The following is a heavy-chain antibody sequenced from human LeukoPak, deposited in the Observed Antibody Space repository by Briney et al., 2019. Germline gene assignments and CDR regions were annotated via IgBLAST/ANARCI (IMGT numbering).Heavy chain of an antibody. CDR1: GFTFSSYG. CDR3: AREKLTMVRGVIVGMDV. CDR2: IWYDGSNK. V-gene: IGHV3-33*01. Sequence: GGSLRLSCAASGFTFSSYGMHWVRQAPDKGLEWVAVIWYDGSNKYYADSVKGRFTISRDNSKNTLYLQMNSLRAEDTAVYYCAREKLTMVRGVIVGMDVWGQGTTVTVSS. D-gene: IGHD3-10*01. J-gene: IGHJ6*02.